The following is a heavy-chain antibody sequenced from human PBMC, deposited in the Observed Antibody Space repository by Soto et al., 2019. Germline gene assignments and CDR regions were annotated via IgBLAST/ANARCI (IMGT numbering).Heavy chain of an antibody. CDR2: ISAYNGNT. V-gene: IGHV1-18*01. Sequence: GASVKVSCKASGYTFTSYGISWVRQAPGQGLEWMGWISAYNGNTNYAQKLQGRVTMTTGTSTSTAYMELRSLRSDDTAVYYCARLGPYGSETYSFRYNWFDPWGQGTLVTVSS. J-gene: IGHJ5*02. CDR1: GYTFTSYG. CDR3: ARLGPYGSETYSFRYNWFDP. D-gene: IGHD3-10*01.